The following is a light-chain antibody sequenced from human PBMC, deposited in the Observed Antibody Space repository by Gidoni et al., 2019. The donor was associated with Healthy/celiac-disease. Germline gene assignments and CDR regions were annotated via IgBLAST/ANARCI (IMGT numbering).Light chain of an antibody. CDR1: QSVSSIY. CDR2: GAY. CDR3: QQYGSSPSWT. Sequence: EIVLTQPPGTLSLSPGERATLSCRASQSVSSIYLAWYQQKTGQAPRLLIYGAYSRATGSPERFRGSGSGTDFTLTISRLEPEDFAVYYCQQYGSSPSWTFGQGTKVEIK. J-gene: IGKJ1*01. V-gene: IGKV3-20*01.